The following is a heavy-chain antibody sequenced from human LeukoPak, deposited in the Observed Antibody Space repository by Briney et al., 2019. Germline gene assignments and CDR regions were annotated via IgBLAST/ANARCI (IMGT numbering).Heavy chain of an antibody. D-gene: IGHD3-22*01. CDR3: ARAGSPYYYDS. Sequence: SETLSLTCTVSGGSISSYYWSWIRQPPGKGLEWIGYIYYSGSTSYNPSLKSRVTISVDTSKNQFSLKLSSVTAADTAVYYCARAGSPYYYDSWGQGTLVTVSS. CDR1: GGSISSYY. V-gene: IGHV4-59*01. CDR2: IYYSGST. J-gene: IGHJ4*02.